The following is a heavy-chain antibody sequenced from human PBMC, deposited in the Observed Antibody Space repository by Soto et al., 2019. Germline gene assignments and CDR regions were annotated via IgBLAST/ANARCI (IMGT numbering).Heavy chain of an antibody. Sequence: SETLSLTCVVYGGSLRGYYWGWIRQSPGKGLEWIGETNHSGSTNYNPSLKSRVTISVDTSKNQFSLKLSSVTAADTAVYYCALPWFGDAYYYGMDVWGQGTTVTVSS. CDR1: GGSLRGYY. V-gene: IGHV4-34*01. CDR2: TNHSGST. J-gene: IGHJ6*02. D-gene: IGHD3-10*01. CDR3: ALPWFGDAYYYGMDV.